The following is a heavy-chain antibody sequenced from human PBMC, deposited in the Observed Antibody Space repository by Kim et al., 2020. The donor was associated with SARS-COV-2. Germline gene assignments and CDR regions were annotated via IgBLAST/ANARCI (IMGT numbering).Heavy chain of an antibody. CDR2: ISGSGGST. CDR1: GFTFSSYA. J-gene: IGHJ3*02. V-gene: IGHV3-23*01. CDR3: AQEGMYYDRSAGAFDI. Sequence: GGSLRLSCAASGFTFSSYAMSWVRQAPGKGLEWVSAISGSGGSTYYADSVKGRFTISRDNSKNTLYLQMNSLRAEDTAVYYCAQEGMYYDRSAGAFDIWGQGTMVTVSS. D-gene: IGHD3-22*01.